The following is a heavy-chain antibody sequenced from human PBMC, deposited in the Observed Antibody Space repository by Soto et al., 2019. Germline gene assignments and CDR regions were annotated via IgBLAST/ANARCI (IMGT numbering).Heavy chain of an antibody. Sequence: QVQLVQSGAEEKKPGASVKVSCKASGYTFINYAIHWVRQAPGQRLEWMGWINAGNGDTKYSQKFQGRVTITRDTSANTAYMELSGLRSEGTAVYYCARGGAGYYFDYWGQGTLVTVS. CDR1: GYTFINYA. CDR2: INAGNGDT. V-gene: IGHV1-3*05. J-gene: IGHJ4*02. D-gene: IGHD2-15*01. CDR3: ARGGAGYYFDY.